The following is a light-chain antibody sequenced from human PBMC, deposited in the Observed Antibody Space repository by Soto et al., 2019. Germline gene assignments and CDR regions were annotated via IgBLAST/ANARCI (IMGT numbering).Light chain of an antibody. Sequence: DMEMTQSPSSLSASVGDRVTITCRPSQTISNLINWYQQKPGKAPNLLIYAASSLQPGVPSRFSGSASGTYFTLTISSLQPEDFATYYCQQSYSTRYTFGQGTKLEIK. CDR2: AAS. V-gene: IGKV1-39*01. J-gene: IGKJ2*01. CDR1: QTISNL. CDR3: QQSYSTRYT.